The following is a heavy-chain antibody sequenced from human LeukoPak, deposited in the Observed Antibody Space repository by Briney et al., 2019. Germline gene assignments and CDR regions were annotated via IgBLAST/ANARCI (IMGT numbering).Heavy chain of an antibody. CDR2: IYYSGST. CDR1: GDSISSYY. D-gene: IGHD6-19*01. J-gene: IGHJ5*02. Sequence: PSETLSLTCTVSGDSISSYYWTWIRQPPGKGLEWIGYIYYSGSTNYSPSLKSRVTMSVDTSKNQFSLKLSSVTAADTAVYYCARDSGWYYHWGQGTLVTVSS. CDR3: ARDSGWYYH. V-gene: IGHV4-59*01.